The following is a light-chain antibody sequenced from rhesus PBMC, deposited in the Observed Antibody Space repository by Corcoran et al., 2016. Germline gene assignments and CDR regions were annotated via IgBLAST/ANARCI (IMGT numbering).Light chain of an antibody. CDR1: QSVSSR. J-gene: IGKJ2*01. CDR3: QQESNWSYS. CDR2: GAS. V-gene: IGKV3-17*02. Sequence: EIVMTQSPATLSLSPGERATLSCRASQSVSSRLAWYQQKPGQAPRLLIYGASSRGTGIPDRGSGIGCRTDFTLNISRLEPEDVAVYFCQQESNWSYSFGQGTKVEIK.